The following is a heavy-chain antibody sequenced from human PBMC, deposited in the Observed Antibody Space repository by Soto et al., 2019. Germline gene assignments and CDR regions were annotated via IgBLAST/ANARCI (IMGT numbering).Heavy chain of an antibody. CDR2: IYYSGST. V-gene: IGHV4-30-4*01. J-gene: IGHJ3*02. CDR1: GGSISSDDYY. Sequence: QVQLQESGPGLVKPSQTLSLTCTVSGGSISSDDYYWSWIRQPPGKGLECIGYIYYSGSTYYNPSLKSRVTISVDTSKNQFSLKLRSVTAADTAVYSCARFIRRPAFDIWGQGTMVTVSS. CDR3: ARFIRRPAFDI. D-gene: IGHD3-16*02.